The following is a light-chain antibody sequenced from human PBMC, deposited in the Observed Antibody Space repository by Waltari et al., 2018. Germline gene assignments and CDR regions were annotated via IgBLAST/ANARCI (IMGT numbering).Light chain of an antibody. V-gene: IGKV3-11*01. Sequence: EIVLTQSPATLSLSPGERATLSCRASQSVSSYLAWYQQKPGQAPRLPIYDASNRATGIPARFSGSGSGTDFTLTISSLEPEDFAVYYCQQRSNWRSTFGGGTKVEIK. CDR2: DAS. CDR3: QQRSNWRST. CDR1: QSVSSY. J-gene: IGKJ4*01.